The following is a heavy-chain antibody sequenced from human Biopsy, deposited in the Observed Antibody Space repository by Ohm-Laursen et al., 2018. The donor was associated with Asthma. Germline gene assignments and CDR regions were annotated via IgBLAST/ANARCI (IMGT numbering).Heavy chain of an antibody. Sequence: ASVKVSCKVSGYTFTSYYMHWVRQAPGQGLEWMGIINPSGGSTSYAQKFQGRVTMTRDTSTSTVYMELSSLRSEDTAVYYCARRGITGTTLDYWGQGTLVTVSS. J-gene: IGHJ4*02. CDR1: GYTFTSYY. V-gene: IGHV1-46*01. D-gene: IGHD1-7*01. CDR3: ARRGITGTTLDY. CDR2: INPSGGST.